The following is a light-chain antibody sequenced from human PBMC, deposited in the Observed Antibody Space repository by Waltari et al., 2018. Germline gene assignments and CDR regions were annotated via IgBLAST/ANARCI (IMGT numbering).Light chain of an antibody. V-gene: IGKV1-17*01. CDR2: AAS. J-gene: IGKJ3*01. CDR3: LQYNSNPFT. CDR1: QDISTY. Sequence: DIQMTQSPSSLSASAGDRVTITCRASQDISTYLNWYQQKPGKAPKRLIYAASSLESGVPSRFSGSGSGTDFTLTISSLQPEDFATYYCLQYNSNPFTFGPGTKLDIK.